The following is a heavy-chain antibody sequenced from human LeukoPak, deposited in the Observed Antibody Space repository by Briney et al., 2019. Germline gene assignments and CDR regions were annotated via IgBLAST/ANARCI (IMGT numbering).Heavy chain of an antibody. D-gene: IGHD3-22*01. CDR2: IYYSGST. CDR3: ASHDTYYYDSSSPFFDY. J-gene: IGHJ4*02. V-gene: IGHV4-39*01. CDR1: GGSISSSSHY. Sequence: PSETLSLTCTVSGGSISSSSHYWGWIRQPPGKGLEWIGSIYYSGSTYYNPSLKSRVTISVDTSNNQFSLKLSSVTAADTAVYYCASHDTYYYDSSSPFFDYWGQGTLVTVSS.